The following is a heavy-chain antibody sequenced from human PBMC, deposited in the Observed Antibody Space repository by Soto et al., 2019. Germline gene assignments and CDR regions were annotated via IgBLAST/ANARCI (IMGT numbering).Heavy chain of an antibody. CDR3: AKGLRSERGMDV. V-gene: IGHV3-30*18. J-gene: IGHJ6*02. CDR2: ISYDGSNK. Sequence: GGSLRLSCAASGFTFSSYGMHWVRQAPGKGLEWVAVISYDGSNKYYADSVKGRFTISRDNSKNTLYLQMNSLRAGDTAVYYCAKGLRSERGMDVWGQGTTVTVSS. D-gene: IGHD3-3*01. CDR1: GFTFSSYG.